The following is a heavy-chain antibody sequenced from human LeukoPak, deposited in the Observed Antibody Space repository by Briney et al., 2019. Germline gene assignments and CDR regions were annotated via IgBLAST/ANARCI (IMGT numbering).Heavy chain of an antibody. J-gene: IGHJ4*02. CDR3: ARAPPRYSSGWYPFDY. CDR2: INHSGST. D-gene: IGHD6-19*01. CDR1: GGSFSGYY. V-gene: IGHV4-34*01. Sequence: SETLSLTCAVYGGSFSGYYWSWIRQPPGKGLEWIGEINHSGSTNYNPSLKSRVTMSVDTSKNQFSLKLSSVTAADAAVYYCARAPPRYSSGWYPFDYWGQGTLVTVSS.